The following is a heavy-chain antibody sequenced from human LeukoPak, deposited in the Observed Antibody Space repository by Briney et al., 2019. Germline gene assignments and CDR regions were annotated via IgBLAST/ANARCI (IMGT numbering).Heavy chain of an antibody. Sequence: GGSLRLSCAASGFTFSDYYMSWIRQAPGKGLEWVSYITSTSSTIFYADSVKGRFTISRDNAKNSLSLQMNSLRAEDTAVYYCARDLREVVRDVWAQGTLVTVSS. CDR3: ARDLREVVRDV. V-gene: IGHV3-11*04. CDR2: ITSTSSTI. CDR1: GFTFSDYY. D-gene: IGHD2-15*01. J-gene: IGHJ4*02.